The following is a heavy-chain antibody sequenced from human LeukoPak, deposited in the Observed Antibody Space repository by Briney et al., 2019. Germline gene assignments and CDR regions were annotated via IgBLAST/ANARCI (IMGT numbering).Heavy chain of an antibody. D-gene: IGHD2-21*02. V-gene: IGHV1-2*06. Sequence: ASVKVSCKASGYTFTGYYVHWVRQAPGQGLEWMGRINPNSGDTNYAQKFQGRVTMTRDTSISTAYMELSRLRSNDTAVYYCARDYCGGDCFPDYWGQGTLVTVSS. CDR2: INPNSGDT. CDR1: GYTFTGYY. J-gene: IGHJ4*02. CDR3: ARDYCGGDCFPDY.